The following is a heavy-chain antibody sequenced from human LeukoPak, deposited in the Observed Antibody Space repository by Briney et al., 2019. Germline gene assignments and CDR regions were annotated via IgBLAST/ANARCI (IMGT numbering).Heavy chain of an antibody. D-gene: IGHD3-22*01. J-gene: IGHJ5*02. V-gene: IGHV3-23*01. Sequence: QPGGSLRLSCAASGFTFSSYAMSWVRQAPGKGLEWVSAISGSGGSTYYADSVKGRFTISRDNSKNTLYLQMNSLRAEDTAVYYCAKDRPFTMMRGANWFDPWGQGTLVTVSS. CDR1: GFTFSSYA. CDR3: AKDRPFTMMRGANWFDP. CDR2: ISGSGGST.